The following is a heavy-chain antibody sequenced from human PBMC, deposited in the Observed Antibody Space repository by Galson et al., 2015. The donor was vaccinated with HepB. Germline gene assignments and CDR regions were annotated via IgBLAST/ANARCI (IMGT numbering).Heavy chain of an antibody. V-gene: IGHV1-46*01. D-gene: IGHD3-3*01. Sequence: SVKVSCKASGYTFTSYYMHWVRQAPGQGLEWMGIINPSGGSTSYAQKFQGRVTMTRDTSTSTVYMELSSLRSEDTAVYYCARDYDFWSGYYRVMGYWGQGTLVTVSS. CDR3: ARDYDFWSGYYRVMGY. CDR1: GYTFTSYY. J-gene: IGHJ4*02. CDR2: INPSGGST.